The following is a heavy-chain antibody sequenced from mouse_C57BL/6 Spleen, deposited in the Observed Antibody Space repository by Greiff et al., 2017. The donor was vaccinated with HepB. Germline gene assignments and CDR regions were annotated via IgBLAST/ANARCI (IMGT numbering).Heavy chain of an antibody. CDR3: VRTGGFAY. J-gene: IGHJ3*01. CDR1: GFSFNTYA. Sequence: DVKLVESGGGLVQPKGSLKLSCAASGFSFNTYAMNWVRQAPGKGLEWVARIRSKSNNYATYYADSVKDRFTISRDDSESMLYLQMNNLKTEDTAMYYCVRTGGFAYWGQGTLVTVSA. V-gene: IGHV10-1*01. CDR2: IRSKSNNYAT.